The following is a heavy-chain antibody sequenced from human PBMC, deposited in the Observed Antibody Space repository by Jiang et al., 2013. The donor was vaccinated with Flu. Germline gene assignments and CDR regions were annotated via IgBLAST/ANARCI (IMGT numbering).Heavy chain of an antibody. V-gene: IGHV3-30*18. Sequence: RSLRLSCAASGFTFSSYGMHWVRQAPGKGLEWVAVISYDGSNKYYADSVKGRFTISRDNSKNTLYLQMNSLRAEDTAVYYCAKARTSIAARPVDYWGQGTLVTVSS. J-gene: IGHJ4*02. CDR3: AKARTSIAARPVDY. D-gene: IGHD6-6*01. CDR1: GFTFSSYG. CDR2: ISYDGSNK.